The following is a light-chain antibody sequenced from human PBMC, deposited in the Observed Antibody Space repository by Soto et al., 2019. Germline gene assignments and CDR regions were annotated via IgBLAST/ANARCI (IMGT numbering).Light chain of an antibody. V-gene: IGLV2-11*01. Sequence: QSLLTQPRSLSGSPGQSVTISCTGTSSDVGGFNSVSWYQQHPGKAPKLMIYDVNKRPSGVPDRFSGSKSGSTASLTISGLQAEDEADYYCSAFATSRAYVFGIGTKVTVL. CDR3: SAFATSRAYV. J-gene: IGLJ1*01. CDR1: SSDVGGFNS. CDR2: DVN.